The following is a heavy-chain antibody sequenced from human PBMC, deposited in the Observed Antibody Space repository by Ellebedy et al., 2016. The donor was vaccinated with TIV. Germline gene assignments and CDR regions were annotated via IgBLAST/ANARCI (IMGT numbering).Heavy chain of an antibody. CDR3: ERATSGFDY. CDR2: ITSAGDT. D-gene: IGHD5-24*01. J-gene: IGHJ4*02. Sequence: GESLKISCAASGFTFSSHDMHWVRQPTGKGLEWVSVITSAGDTYYLGSVKGRFIIPRDSAKNSLYLQMNSLRAEDTAVYYCERATSGFDYWGQGALATVSS. CDR1: GFTFSSHD. V-gene: IGHV3-13*01.